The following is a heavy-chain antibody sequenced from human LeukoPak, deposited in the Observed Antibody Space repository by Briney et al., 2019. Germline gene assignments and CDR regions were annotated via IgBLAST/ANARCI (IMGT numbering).Heavy chain of an antibody. CDR2: INHSGST. V-gene: IGHV4-34*01. J-gene: IGHJ5*02. Sequence: SETLSLTCAVYGGSFSGYYWSWIRQPPGKGLEWIGEINHSGSTNYNPSLKSRVTISVDTSKNQFSLKLSSVTAADTAVYYCARRNYYGSGSYWNWFDPWGQGTLVTVSS. D-gene: IGHD3-10*01. CDR3: ARRNYYGSGSYWNWFDP. CDR1: GGSFSGYY.